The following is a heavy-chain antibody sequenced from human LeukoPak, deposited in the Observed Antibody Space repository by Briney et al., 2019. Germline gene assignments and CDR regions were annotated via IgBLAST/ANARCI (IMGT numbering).Heavy chain of an antibody. CDR3: ARANYDFWSGYYNWFDP. Sequence: SETLSLTCTVSGGSISSYYWSWIRQPPGKGLEWIGYIYYSGSTNYNPSLKSRVTISADTSKNQFSLKLSSVTAADTAVYYCARANYDFWSGYYNWFDPWGQGTLVTVSS. J-gene: IGHJ5*02. V-gene: IGHV4-59*01. CDR1: GGSISSYY. D-gene: IGHD3-3*01. CDR2: IYYSGST.